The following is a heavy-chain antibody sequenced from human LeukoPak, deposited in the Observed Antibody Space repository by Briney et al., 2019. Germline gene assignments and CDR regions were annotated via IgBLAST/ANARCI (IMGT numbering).Heavy chain of an antibody. CDR1: RGSIISSSYS. CDR2: ISSTISYTGST. V-gene: IGHV4-39*07. CDR3: ARDRGDHTDYYYYMDV. D-gene: IGHD3-10*01. J-gene: IGHJ6*03. Sequence: PETLSLTCTVSRGSIISSSYSWGWIRQPPGKGLEWIGTISSTISYTGSTYYNPSLESRVTISVDTSKNQFSLRLSSVTAADTAIYYCARDRGDHTDYYYYMDVWGKGTTVTVSS.